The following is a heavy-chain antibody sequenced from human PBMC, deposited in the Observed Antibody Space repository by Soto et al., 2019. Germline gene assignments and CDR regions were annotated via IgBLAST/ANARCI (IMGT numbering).Heavy chain of an antibody. Sequence: GGSLRLSCAVSGFTFDDNAIHWVRQAPEKGLEWVSGINWKSDIGYADSVKGRFTISRDNAENSLYLQMNSLRAEDTALYYCAISQDRGGRTTFIYWGQGTQVTVSS. D-gene: IGHD3-16*01. V-gene: IGHV3-9*01. CDR1: GFTFDDNA. CDR2: INWKSDI. CDR3: AISQDRGGRTTFIY. J-gene: IGHJ4*02.